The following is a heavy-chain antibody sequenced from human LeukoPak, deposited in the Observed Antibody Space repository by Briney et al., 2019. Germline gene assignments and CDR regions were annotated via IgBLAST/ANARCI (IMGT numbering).Heavy chain of an antibody. Sequence: ASVTVSCKASGYTFTDYYMHWVRQAPGQGLEWVGWINPNSGYTNYAQKFQDRVTMTRDTSITTAYMELTRLTSDDTAVYYCARGPPRAAAGGDIHYWGQGTLVTVSS. V-gene: IGHV1-2*02. CDR2: INPNSGYT. J-gene: IGHJ4*02. D-gene: IGHD6-13*01. CDR1: GYTFTDYY. CDR3: ARGPPRAAAGGDIHY.